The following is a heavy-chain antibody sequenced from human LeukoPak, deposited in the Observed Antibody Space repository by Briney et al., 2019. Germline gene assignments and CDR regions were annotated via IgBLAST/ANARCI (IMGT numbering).Heavy chain of an antibody. CDR2: IYYSGST. D-gene: IGHD3-3*01. CDR1: GGSVSSGSYY. Sequence: KASETLSLTCSVSGGSVSSGSYYWSWIRQPPGKGLEWIGSIYYSGSTYYNPSLKSRVTISVDTSKKQFSLKLRSVTAADTAVYYCARLPRYDFWSWGQGTLVTVSS. V-gene: IGHV4-39*01. J-gene: IGHJ4*02. CDR3: ARLPRYDFWS.